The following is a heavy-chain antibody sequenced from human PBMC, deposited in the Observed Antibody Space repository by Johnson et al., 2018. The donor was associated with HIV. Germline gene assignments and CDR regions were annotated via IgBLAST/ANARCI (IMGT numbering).Heavy chain of an antibody. CDR2: IWYDGSNK. CDR1: GFTFSSYG. Sequence: QEKLVESGGGVVQPGRSLRLSCAASGFTFSSYGMHWVRQAPGKGLEWVAVIWYDGSNKYYADSVKGRFTISRDNAKNSLFLQMNGLRAEDTAVYYCARAPYNWNLGLFDAFDVWGQGTKVTVSA. CDR3: ARAPYNWNLGLFDAFDV. V-gene: IGHV3-33*01. J-gene: IGHJ3*01. D-gene: IGHD1-7*01.